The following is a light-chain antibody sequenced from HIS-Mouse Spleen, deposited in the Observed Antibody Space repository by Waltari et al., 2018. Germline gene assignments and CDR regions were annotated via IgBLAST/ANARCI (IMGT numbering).Light chain of an antibody. CDR3: AAWDDSLSGWV. CDR2: RNN. J-gene: IGLJ3*02. Sequence: QSVLTQPPSASGTPGQRVTISCSGSSSNIGSNYVYWYQQLPATAPKLLIYRNNQRPSGVPDRFSGSKSGTSASLAISGRRSEDEADYYCAAWDDSLSGWVFGGGTKLTVL. CDR1: SSNIGSNY. V-gene: IGLV1-47*01.